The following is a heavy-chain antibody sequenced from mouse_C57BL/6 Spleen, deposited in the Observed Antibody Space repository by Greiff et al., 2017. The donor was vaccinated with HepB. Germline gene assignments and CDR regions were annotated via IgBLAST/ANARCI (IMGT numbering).Heavy chain of an antibody. CDR2: ISYDGSN. CDR1: GYSITSGYY. J-gene: IGHJ2*01. CDR3: ARGAGEYFDY. V-gene: IGHV3-6*01. D-gene: IGHD3-3*01. Sequence: EVQRVESGPGLVKPSQSLSLTCSVTGYSITSGYYWNWIRQFPGNKLEWMGYISYDGSNNYNPSLKNRISLTRDTSKNQFFLKLKSVTTKDTATYDCARGAGEYFDYWGQGTTLTVSS.